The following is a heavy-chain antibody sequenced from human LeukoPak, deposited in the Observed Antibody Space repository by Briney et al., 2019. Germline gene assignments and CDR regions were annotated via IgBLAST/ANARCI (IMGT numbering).Heavy chain of an antibody. CDR2: ISSSGSTI. CDR1: GLTFSDYY. Sequence: GGSLRLSCAASGLTFSDYYMSWIRQAPGKGLEWVSYISSSGSTIYYADSVKGRFTISRDNAKNSLYLQMNSLRAEDTAIYYCTRVGYIDEGIDYWGQGTLVTVSS. V-gene: IGHV3-11*04. CDR3: TRVGYIDEGIDY. D-gene: IGHD5-24*01. J-gene: IGHJ4*02.